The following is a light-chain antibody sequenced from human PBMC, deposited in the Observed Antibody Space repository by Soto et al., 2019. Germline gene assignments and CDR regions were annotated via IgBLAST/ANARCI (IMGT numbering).Light chain of an antibody. CDR2: WAS. J-gene: IGKJ3*01. V-gene: IGKV4-1*01. Sequence: DIVMTQSPDSLAVSLGERATINCKSSQSVLYSSNNKNYLAWYQQKPGQPPKLLIYWASTRESGVPDRFSGSGSGKDFTLTSSSLQAEDVAVYYCQQYYSTSFTFGPGTKVDIK. CDR1: QSVLYSSNNKNY. CDR3: QQYYSTSFT.